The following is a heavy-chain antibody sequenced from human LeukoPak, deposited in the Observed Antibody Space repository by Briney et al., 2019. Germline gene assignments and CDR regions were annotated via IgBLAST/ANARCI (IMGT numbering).Heavy chain of an antibody. V-gene: IGHV4-38-2*02. D-gene: IGHD4-23*01. Sequence: PSETLSLTCTVSGYSISSGYYWGWIRQPPGKGLEWIGSIYHSGSTYYNPSLKSRVTISVDKSKNQFSLKLSSVTAADTAVYYCASSLLGTTVVTPGDYWGQGTLVTVSS. CDR2: IYHSGST. CDR3: ASSLLGTTVVTPGDY. CDR1: GYSISSGYY. J-gene: IGHJ4*02.